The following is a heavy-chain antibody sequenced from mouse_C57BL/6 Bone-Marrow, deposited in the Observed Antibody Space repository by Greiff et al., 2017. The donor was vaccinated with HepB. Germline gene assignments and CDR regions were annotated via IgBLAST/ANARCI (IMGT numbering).Heavy chain of an antibody. CDR1: GFTFSNYW. V-gene: IGHV6-3*01. CDR2: IRLKSDNYAT. J-gene: IGHJ3*01. Sequence: DVKLQESGGGLVQPGGSMKLSCVASGFTFSNYWMNWVRQSPEKGLEWVAQIRLKSDNYATHYAESVKGRFTISRDDSKSSVYLQMNNLRAEDTGIYYCTEGDWAWFAYWGQGTLVTVSA. CDR3: TEGDWAWFAY. D-gene: IGHD4-1*01.